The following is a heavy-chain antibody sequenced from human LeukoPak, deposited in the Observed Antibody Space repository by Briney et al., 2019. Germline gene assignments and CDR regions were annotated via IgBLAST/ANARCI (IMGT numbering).Heavy chain of an antibody. CDR3: ARDSNYSGYSSSWYVY. J-gene: IGHJ4*02. Sequence: GGSLRLSCAASGYIFSTYAMSWVRQAPGKGQERVSSISGNSKHVYCGDSVKGRFTISRDNARKSLYLQMNSLRAEDTAVYSCARDSNYSGYSSSWYVYWGQGTLVTVSS. D-gene: IGHD6-13*01. CDR1: GYIFSTYA. V-gene: IGHV3-21*01. CDR2: ISGNSKHV.